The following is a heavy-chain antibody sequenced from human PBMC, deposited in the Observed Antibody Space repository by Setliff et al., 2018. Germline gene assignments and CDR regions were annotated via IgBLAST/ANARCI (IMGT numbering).Heavy chain of an antibody. Sequence: SETLSLTCTVSGDSISRSTYYWGWILQAPGKGLDWIGTVDHSGNTFYNPSLKTRVTISVAQSKNQVSLKLTSVSAADTAVYYRSRRGSPGYYGYSFDFWGQGTLVTVSS. V-gene: IGHV4-39*01. CDR1: GDSISRSTYY. J-gene: IGHJ4*02. D-gene: IGHD3-22*01. CDR3: SRRGSPGYYGYSFDF. CDR2: VDHSGNT.